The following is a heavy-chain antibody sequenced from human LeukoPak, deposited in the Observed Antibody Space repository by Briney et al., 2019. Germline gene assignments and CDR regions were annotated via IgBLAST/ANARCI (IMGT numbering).Heavy chain of an antibody. Sequence: AGGSPRLSCAASGLTFSNAWMSWVRQAPGKGLEWVGRIKSKTDGGTTDYAAPVKGRFTISIDDSKNTLYLQMNSLKTEDTAVYYCTTVGDYVGEASFDYWGQGTLVSVSS. CDR2: IKSKTDGGTT. V-gene: IGHV3-15*01. CDR1: GLTFSNAW. J-gene: IGHJ4*02. CDR3: TTVGDYVGEASFDY. D-gene: IGHD4-23*01.